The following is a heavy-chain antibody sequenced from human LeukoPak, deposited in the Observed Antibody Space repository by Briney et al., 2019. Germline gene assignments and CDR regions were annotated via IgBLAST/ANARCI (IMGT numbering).Heavy chain of an antibody. V-gene: IGHV3-66*01. CDR3: AKVAKYYYGSETYYFFEH. CDR1: GFTFSSYP. Sequence: GGSLRLSCAASGFTFSSYPMSWVRQAPGKGLEWVSFIYSDNTHYSDSVKGRFTISRDNSKNTLYLQMNSLRVEGTAVYYCAKVAKYYYGSETYYFFEHWGQGTPVTASS. J-gene: IGHJ4*02. CDR2: IYSDNT. D-gene: IGHD3-10*01.